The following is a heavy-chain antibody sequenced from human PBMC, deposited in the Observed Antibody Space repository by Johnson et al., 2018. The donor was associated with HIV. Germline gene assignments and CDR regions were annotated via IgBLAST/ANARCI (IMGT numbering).Heavy chain of an antibody. CDR2: INWNGGRI. Sequence: VQLVESGGGVVRPGGSLRLSCAASGFKFDDYGMSWVRQAPGKGLEWVSGINWNGGRIGYADSVKGRFTISRANAKKSLHLQMNSLRAEDTALYYCARRAGYSGQWLVQTVDAFDIWGQGAMVTVSS. CDR3: ARRAGYSGQWLVQTVDAFDI. CDR1: GFKFDDYG. V-gene: IGHV3-20*04. J-gene: IGHJ3*02. D-gene: IGHD6-19*01.